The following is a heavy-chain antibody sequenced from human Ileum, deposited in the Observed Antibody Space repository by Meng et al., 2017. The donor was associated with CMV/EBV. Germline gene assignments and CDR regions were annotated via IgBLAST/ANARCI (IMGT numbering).Heavy chain of an antibody. CDR2: ISGYTGNT. Sequence: FQRVQSGAEVNKPWDSVKVPLKASCDTFTSDGVTWVRQAPGQGLEWMGWISGYTGNTQYSEKIQGRVTMTADTSTATAYMELTSLRSDDTAVYYCARDKSDLGREGFYYWGQGTLVTVSS. J-gene: IGHJ4*02. CDR1: CDTFTSDG. D-gene: IGHD3-10*01. CDR3: ARDKSDLGREGFYY. V-gene: IGHV1-18*01.